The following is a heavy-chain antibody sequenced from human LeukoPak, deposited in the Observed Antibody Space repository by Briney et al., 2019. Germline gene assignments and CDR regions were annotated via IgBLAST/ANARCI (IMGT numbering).Heavy chain of an antibody. CDR1: GGTFSSYA. CDR3: ARYYSGWYYFDY. CDR2: IIPIFGTA. V-gene: IGHV1-69*13. Sequence: ASVKVSCKASGGTFSSYAISWVRQAPGQGLEWMGGIIPIFGTANYAQKFQGRVTITADESTSTAYMELSSLRSEDTAVYYCARYYSGWYYFDYWGQGTLVTVSS. D-gene: IGHD6-19*01. J-gene: IGHJ4*02.